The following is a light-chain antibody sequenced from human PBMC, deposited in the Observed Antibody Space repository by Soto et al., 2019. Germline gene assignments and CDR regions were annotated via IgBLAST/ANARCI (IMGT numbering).Light chain of an antibody. CDR2: EVN. V-gene: IGLV2-8*01. CDR3: SSYAGSNWYV. J-gene: IGLJ1*01. CDR1: NSDGGGYNY. Sequence: QSVLTQPPSASGSPGQSVTISCTGTNSDGGGYNYVSWYQQYPGKAPKLIIYEVNERPSGVPDRFSGSKSGNTASLTVSGLQTADEADYYCSSYAGSNWYVFGTGTKVTVL.